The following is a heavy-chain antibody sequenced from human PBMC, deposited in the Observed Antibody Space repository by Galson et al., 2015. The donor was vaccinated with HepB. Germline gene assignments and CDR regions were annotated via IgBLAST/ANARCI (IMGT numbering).Heavy chain of an antibody. V-gene: IGHV1-18*01. D-gene: IGHD1-26*01. CDR3: ARDLGVRELLHLGGMDV. Sequence: SVKVSCKASGYTFTSYGISWVRQAPGQGLEWMGWISAYNGNTNYAQKLQGRVTMTTDTSTSTAYMELRSLRSDDTAVYYCARDLGVRELLHLGGMDVWGQGTTVTVSS. CDR2: ISAYNGNT. J-gene: IGHJ6*02. CDR1: GYTFTSYG.